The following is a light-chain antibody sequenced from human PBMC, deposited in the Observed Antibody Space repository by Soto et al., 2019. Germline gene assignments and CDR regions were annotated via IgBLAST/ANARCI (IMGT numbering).Light chain of an antibody. V-gene: IGKV3-15*01. CDR3: QQYNQWPLT. CDR2: GAS. J-gene: IGKJ4*01. Sequence: ETVMTQSPATLSVSPGEKDTLYCRAGQSVNSYLAWYQQKPGQAPRLLIRGASARATGIPARFSGSGSGTEFTLTISSLQSEDFAVYYCQQYNQWPLTFGGGTQVDIK. CDR1: QSVNSY.